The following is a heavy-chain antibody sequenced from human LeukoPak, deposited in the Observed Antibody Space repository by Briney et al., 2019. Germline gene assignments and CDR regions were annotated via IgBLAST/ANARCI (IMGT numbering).Heavy chain of an antibody. D-gene: IGHD6-19*01. CDR2: ISSSSSYI. CDR1: GFTFSSYS. V-gene: IGHV3-21*01. Sequence: GGSLRLSCAASGFTFSSYSMNWVRQAPGKGLEWVSSISSSSSYIYYADSVKGRFTISRDNAKNSLYLQMNSLRAEDTAVYYCARDRNIAVADDYWGQGTLVTVSS. CDR3: ARDRNIAVADDY. J-gene: IGHJ4*02.